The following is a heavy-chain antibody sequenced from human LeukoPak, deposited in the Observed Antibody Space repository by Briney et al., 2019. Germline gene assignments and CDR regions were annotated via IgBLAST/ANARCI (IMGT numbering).Heavy chain of an antibody. Sequence: GGSLGLSCAASGFTFDDYAMHWVRQAPGKGLEWVSGISWNSGSIGYADSVKGRFTISRDNAKNSLYLQMNSLRAEDTALYYCAKGHYYVSSGCFDYWGQGTLVTVSS. CDR1: GFTFDDYA. D-gene: IGHD3-22*01. CDR2: ISWNSGSI. CDR3: AKGHYYVSSGCFDY. J-gene: IGHJ4*02. V-gene: IGHV3-9*01.